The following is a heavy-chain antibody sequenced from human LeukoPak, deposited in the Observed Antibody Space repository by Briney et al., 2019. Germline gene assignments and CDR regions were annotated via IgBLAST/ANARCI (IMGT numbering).Heavy chain of an antibody. CDR3: AREPIYGLNFDY. Sequence: GGSLRLSCAASGFTFSSYSMNWVRQAPGKGLEWVSPISSSGSYIYYADSVKGRFTISRDNANKSLYLQLNSLRAEDTAVYFCAREPIYGLNFDYWGQGTLVTVSS. CDR1: GFTFSSYS. J-gene: IGHJ4*02. CDR2: ISSSGSYI. V-gene: IGHV3-21*01. D-gene: IGHD2/OR15-2a*01.